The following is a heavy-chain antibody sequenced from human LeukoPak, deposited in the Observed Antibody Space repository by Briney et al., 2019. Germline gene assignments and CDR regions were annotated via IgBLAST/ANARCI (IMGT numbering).Heavy chain of an antibody. CDR1: GGSISSYY. CDR3: ARRVRGAARWFDP. D-gene: IGHD3-10*01. J-gene: IGHJ5*02. V-gene: IGHV4-59*08. CDR2: IYYSGST. Sequence: PSETLSLTCTVSGGSISSYYRSWIRQPPGKGLEWIGYIYYSGSTNYNPSLKSRVTISVDTSKNQFSLKLSSVTAADTAVYYCARRVRGAARWFDPWGQGTLVTVSS.